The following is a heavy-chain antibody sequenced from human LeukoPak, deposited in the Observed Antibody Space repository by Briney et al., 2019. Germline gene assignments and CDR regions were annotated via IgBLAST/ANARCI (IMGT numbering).Heavy chain of an antibody. V-gene: IGHV5-51*01. D-gene: IGHD2-15*01. Sequence: GESLKISCKGSGYSFTRYWIGWVRQMPGKGLEWMGIIYPGDSDTRYSPSFQGQATISADKSISTAYLQWSSLKASDTAMYYCARALVVVAATPLRYYGMDVWGQGTTVTVSS. CDR2: IYPGDSDT. J-gene: IGHJ6*02. CDR3: ARALVVVAATPLRYYGMDV. CDR1: GYSFTRYW.